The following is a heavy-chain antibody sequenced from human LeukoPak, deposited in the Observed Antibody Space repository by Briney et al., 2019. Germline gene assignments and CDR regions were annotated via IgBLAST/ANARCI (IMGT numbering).Heavy chain of an antibody. CDR3: ARASISSIAARRDYYYGMDV. D-gene: IGHD6-6*01. Sequence: SETLPLTCAVYGGSFSGYYWSWIRQPPGKGLEWIGEINHSGSTNYNPSLKSRVTISVDTSKNQFSLKLSSVTAADTAVYYCARASISSIAARRDYYYGMDVWGQGTTVTVSS. J-gene: IGHJ6*02. CDR2: INHSGST. V-gene: IGHV4-34*01. CDR1: GGSFSGYY.